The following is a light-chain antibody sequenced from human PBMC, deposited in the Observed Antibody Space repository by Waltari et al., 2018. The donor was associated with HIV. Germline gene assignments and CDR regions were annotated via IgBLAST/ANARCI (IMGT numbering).Light chain of an antibody. J-gene: IGKJ4*01. Sequence: EIVLTQSTATLSLSPGEKATLSCRASHSVSIFLACYQQKPGQAPRLLIYDASNRATDIPARFTGSGSGRDFTLTISNLEPEDFADYYCQHRSSWPPTFGCGTKVEIK. CDR1: HSVSIF. CDR3: QHRSSWPPT. V-gene: IGKV3-11*02. CDR2: DAS.